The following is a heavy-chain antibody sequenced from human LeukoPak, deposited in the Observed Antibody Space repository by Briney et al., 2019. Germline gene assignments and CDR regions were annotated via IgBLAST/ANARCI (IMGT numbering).Heavy chain of an antibody. V-gene: IGHV4-59*12. Sequence: PSETLSLTCTVSGGSISSYYWSWIRQPPGKGLEWIGYIYYSGSTNYNPSLKSRVTISVDTSKNQFSLKLSSVTAADTAVYYCARGRNSGSYYYYYGMDVWGQGTTVTVSS. J-gene: IGHJ6*02. CDR3: ARGRNSGSYYYYYGMDV. D-gene: IGHD1-26*01. CDR2: IYYSGST. CDR1: GGSISSYY.